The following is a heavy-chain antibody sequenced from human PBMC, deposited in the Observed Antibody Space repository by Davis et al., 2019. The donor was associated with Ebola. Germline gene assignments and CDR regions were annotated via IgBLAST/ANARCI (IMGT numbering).Heavy chain of an antibody. CDR1: GFTFSSYA. D-gene: IGHD3-22*01. J-gene: IGHJ4*02. V-gene: IGHV3-30-3*01. CDR3: ARGLYYYDSSGYYSYYFDY. Sequence: GESLKISCAVSGFTFSSYAMHWVRQAPGKGLEWVAVISYDGSNKYYADSVKGRFTISRDNSKNTLYLQMNSLRAEDTAVYYCARGLYYYDSSGYYSYYFDYWGQGTLVTVSS. CDR2: ISYDGSNK.